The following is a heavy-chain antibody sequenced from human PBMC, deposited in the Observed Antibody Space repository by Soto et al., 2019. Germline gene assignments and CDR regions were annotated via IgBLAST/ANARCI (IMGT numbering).Heavy chain of an antibody. CDR2: IWYDGSNK. Sequence: GGSLRLSCAASGFTFSSYGMHWVRQAPGKGLEWVAVIWYDGSNKYYADSVKGRFTISRDNSKNTLYLQMNSLRAEDTAVYYCARDFYYYDSSGLYYFDYWGQGTLVTV. D-gene: IGHD3-22*01. CDR1: GFTFSSYG. J-gene: IGHJ4*02. V-gene: IGHV3-33*01. CDR3: ARDFYYYDSSGLYYFDY.